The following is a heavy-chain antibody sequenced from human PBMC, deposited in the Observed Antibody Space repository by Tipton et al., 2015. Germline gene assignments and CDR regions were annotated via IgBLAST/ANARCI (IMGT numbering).Heavy chain of an antibody. CDR3: ARGLLLWFGMSDY. D-gene: IGHD3-10*01. CDR1: GYSISSGYY. CDR2: IFHRGDT. J-gene: IGHJ4*02. V-gene: IGHV4-38-2*01. Sequence: TLSLTCDVSGYSISSGYYWGWIRQPPGKGLEWIGSIFHRGDTNYNPSLKSRVTISLGTSKNQFSLKLNSVTAADTAVYYCARGLLLWFGMSDYWGRGTLVTVSS.